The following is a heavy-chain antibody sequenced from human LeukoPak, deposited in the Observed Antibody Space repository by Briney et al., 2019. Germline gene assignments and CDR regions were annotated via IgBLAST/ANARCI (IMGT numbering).Heavy chain of an antibody. D-gene: IGHD7-27*01. V-gene: IGHV4-39*07. J-gene: IGHJ5*02. CDR1: GGSISSSSYY. CDR3: ARSIPGDRAFDP. CDR2: IYYSGST. Sequence: SETLSLTCTVSGGSISSSSYYWGWIRQPPGKGLEWIGCIYYSGSTYYNPSLKSRVTISVDTSKNQFSLKLSSVTAADTAVYYCARSIPGDRAFDPWGQGTLVTVSS.